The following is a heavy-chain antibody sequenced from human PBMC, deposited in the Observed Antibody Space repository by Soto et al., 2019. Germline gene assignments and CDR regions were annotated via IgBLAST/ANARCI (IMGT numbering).Heavy chain of an antibody. Sequence: GASVKVSCKTSGYIFTDHFIHWVRQSPGQGLQWVGWVHPDSGGTNVAQAFQDRVTMTADTSITTAYLDLARLRPDDTAIFYCARGAQGFFPVSGIYFYFDHWGQGTPVTVSS. V-gene: IGHV1-2*02. J-gene: IGHJ4*02. CDR1: GYIFTDHF. CDR2: VHPDSGGT. CDR3: ARGAQGFFPVSGIYFYFDH. D-gene: IGHD3-22*01.